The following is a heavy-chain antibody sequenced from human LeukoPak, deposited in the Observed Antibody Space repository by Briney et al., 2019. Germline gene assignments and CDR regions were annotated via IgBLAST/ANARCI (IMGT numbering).Heavy chain of an antibody. CDR3: AREEERYYYYMDV. CDR1: GYTFTSYY. J-gene: IGHJ6*03. V-gene: IGHV1-46*01. Sequence: AAVKVSCKASGYTFTSYYMHWVRQAPGQGLKWMGIINPSGGSTSYAQKFQGRVTMTRDTSTSTVYMELSSLRSEDTAVYYCAREEERYYYYMDVWGKGTTVTVSS. CDR2: INPSGGST. D-gene: IGHD1-26*01.